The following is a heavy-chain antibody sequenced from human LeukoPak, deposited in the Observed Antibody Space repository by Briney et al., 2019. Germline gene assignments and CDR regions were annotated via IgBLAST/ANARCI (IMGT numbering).Heavy chain of an antibody. CDR3: AREHEFRSGFFDR. Sequence: GRSLRLSCAASGFTFSTYPLHWVRQAPGKGLEWVAVISSDGSSKYSADSVKGRFAISRDNTKNTLLLQMNILRAEDTAVYYCAREHEFRSGFFDRWGQGTLVTVSS. CDR1: GFTFSTYP. J-gene: IGHJ4*02. D-gene: IGHD3-3*01. V-gene: IGHV3-30*09. CDR2: ISSDGSSK.